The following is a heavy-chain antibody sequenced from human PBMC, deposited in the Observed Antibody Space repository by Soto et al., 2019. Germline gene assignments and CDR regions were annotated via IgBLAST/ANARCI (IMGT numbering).Heavy chain of an antibody. V-gene: IGHV1-18*04. CDR1: GYAFTKYG. J-gene: IGHJ6*02. CDR2: ISGDNGNT. D-gene: IGHD3-3*01. CDR3: ARVASLIPIFHGLDA. Sequence: ASVKVSCKASGYAFTKYGITWVRQAPGQGLEWLGWISGDNGNTNFAQRLKGRVTMTTDTSTTTAYMELRSLRRDDTAIYYCARVASLIPIFHGLDAWGQGTTVTVSS.